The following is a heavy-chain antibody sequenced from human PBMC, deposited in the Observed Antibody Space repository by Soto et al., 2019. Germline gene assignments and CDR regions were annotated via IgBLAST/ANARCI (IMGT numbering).Heavy chain of an antibody. CDR1: GGSISSYY. CDR3: ARSVGTPEYYYYYGMDV. J-gene: IGHJ6*02. Sequence: SETLSLTCTVSGGSISSYYWSWIRQPAGKGLEWIGRIYTSGSTNYNPSLKSRVTMSVDTSKNQFSLKLSSVTAADTAVYYCARSVGTPEYYYYYGMDVWGQGTTVTVSS. D-gene: IGHD1-26*01. V-gene: IGHV4-4*07. CDR2: IYTSGST.